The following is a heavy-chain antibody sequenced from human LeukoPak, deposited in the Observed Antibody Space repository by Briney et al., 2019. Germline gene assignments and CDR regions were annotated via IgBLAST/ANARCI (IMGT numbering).Heavy chain of an antibody. Sequence: SETLSLTCAVYGGSFSGYYWSWIRRPPGKGLEWIGEINHSGSTNYNPSLKSRVTISVDTSKNQFSLKLSSVTAADTAVYYCARSSGSYYLEYGLDVWGQGTTVTVSS. D-gene: IGHD3-10*01. CDR3: ARSSGSYYLEYGLDV. CDR1: GGSFSGYY. V-gene: IGHV4-34*01. CDR2: INHSGST. J-gene: IGHJ6*02.